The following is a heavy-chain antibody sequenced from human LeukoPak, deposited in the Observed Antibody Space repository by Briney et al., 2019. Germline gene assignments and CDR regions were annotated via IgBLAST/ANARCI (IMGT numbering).Heavy chain of an antibody. J-gene: IGHJ4*02. CDR2: ISAYNGNT. Sequence: ASVKVSCKASGYTFTSYGISWVRQAPGQGLEWMGWISAYNGNTNYAQKLQGRVTMTPDTSTSTAYMELRSLRSDDTAVYYCARETSPYYGSGSYLISYFYWGQGTLVTVSS. CDR1: GYTFTSYG. D-gene: IGHD3-10*01. V-gene: IGHV1-18*01. CDR3: ARETSPYYGSGSYLISYFY.